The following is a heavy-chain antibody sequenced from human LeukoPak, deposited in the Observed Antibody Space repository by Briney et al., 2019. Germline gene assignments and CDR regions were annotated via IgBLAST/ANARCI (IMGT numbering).Heavy chain of an antibody. CDR1: GGSISSYY. J-gene: IGHJ6*03. CDR3: AREIVDTAMAPGPLYYYMDV. V-gene: IGHV4-59*01. CDR2: IYYSGST. Sequence: SQTLSLTCTVSGGSISSYYWSWIRQPPGKGLEWIGYIYYSGSTNYNPSLKSRVTISVDTSKNQFSLKLSSVTAADTAVYYCAREIVDTAMAPGPLYYYMDVWGKGTTVTVSS. D-gene: IGHD5-18*01.